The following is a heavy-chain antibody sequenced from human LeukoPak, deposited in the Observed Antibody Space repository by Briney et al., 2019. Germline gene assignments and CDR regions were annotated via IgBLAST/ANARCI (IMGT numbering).Heavy chain of an antibody. J-gene: IGHJ4*02. Sequence: GGSLSLSCAPSVFGATGNYTSAGRQAPGKGLEWVSVIYSGGSTYYADSVKGRFTISRDNSKNTLYLQMNSLRAEDTAVYFCARECGIAGRPRQPTEKKDYWGQGTLVTVSS. V-gene: IGHV3-66*01. CDR2: IYSGGST. CDR3: ARECGIAGRPRQPTEKKDY. D-gene: IGHD6-6*01. CDR1: VFGATGNY.